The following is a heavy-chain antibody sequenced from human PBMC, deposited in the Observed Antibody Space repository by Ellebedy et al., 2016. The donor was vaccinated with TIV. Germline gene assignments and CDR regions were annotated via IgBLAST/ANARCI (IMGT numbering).Heavy chain of an antibody. D-gene: IGHD1-26*01. CDR3: ARHGGSRNFDY. J-gene: IGHJ4*02. V-gene: IGHV4-34*01. CDR2: INHSGST. Sequence: MPSETLSLTCTVSGGSISIYYWSWIRQPPGKGLEWIGEINHSGSTNYNPPLKRRVTISVDTSKNQFSLKLSSVTAADTAVYYCARHGGSRNFDYWGQGTLVTVSS. CDR1: GGSISIYY.